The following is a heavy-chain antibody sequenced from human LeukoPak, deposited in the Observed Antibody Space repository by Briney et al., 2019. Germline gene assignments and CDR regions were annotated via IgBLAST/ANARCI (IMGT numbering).Heavy chain of an antibody. D-gene: IGHD1-26*01. CDR2: IKRKADGGTT. CDR1: GFTFTNAW. J-gene: IGHJ4*02. V-gene: IGHV3-15*01. Sequence: GGSMRLSCAASGFTFTNAWMTWVRQSPGKGLEWVGHIKRKADGGTTDYAAPVKGRFAISRDDSKNTLYLQMNSLKTEDPAVYYCATFYSGNYIDYWGQGALVTVSS. CDR3: ATFYSGNYIDY.